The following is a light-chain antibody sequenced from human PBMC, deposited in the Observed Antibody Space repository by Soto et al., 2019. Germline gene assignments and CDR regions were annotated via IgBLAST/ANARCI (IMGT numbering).Light chain of an antibody. CDR2: GAS. Sequence: IVMTQSPATLSVSPGDRATLSCRASQRVSARYLAWYHQKPGQAPRLLIFGASDRATGIPDRFSGSGSGTDFTLTIDRLEPEDFAMYYCQQYSDSPPTFGQGTKVDIK. CDR1: QRVSARY. J-gene: IGKJ1*01. V-gene: IGKV3-20*01. CDR3: QQYSDSPPT.